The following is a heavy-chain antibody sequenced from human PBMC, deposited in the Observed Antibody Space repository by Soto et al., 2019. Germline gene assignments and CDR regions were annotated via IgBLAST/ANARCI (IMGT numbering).Heavy chain of an antibody. CDR3: ARSGIGAPYYYGMDV. J-gene: IGHJ6*02. CDR1: GFTFSSYS. V-gene: IGHV3-21*01. CDR2: ISSSSSYI. D-gene: IGHD1-1*01. Sequence: VGSLRLSCAASGFTFSSYSMNWVRQAPGKGLEWVSSISSSSSYIYYADSVKGRFTISRDNAKNSLYLQMNSLRAEDTAVYYCARSGIGAPYYYGMDVWGQGTTVTVSS.